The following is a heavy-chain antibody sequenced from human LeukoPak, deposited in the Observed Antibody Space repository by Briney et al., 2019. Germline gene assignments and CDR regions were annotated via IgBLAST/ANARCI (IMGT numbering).Heavy chain of an antibody. J-gene: IGHJ5*02. CDR1: GYTFTTYD. V-gene: IGHV1-8*03. CDR2: MNPKSGDA. D-gene: IGHD2-21*01. CDR3: ARGPFGNCGGGPCHFRDIDNWYDP. Sequence: GASVKVSCKASGYTFTTYDINWVRQAAGQGFEWMGWMNPKSGDAGYADKFQGRVAITRATSINTAYLELSALTSGDTAVYYCARGPFGNCGGGPCHFRDIDNWYDPWGQGTLVTVSS.